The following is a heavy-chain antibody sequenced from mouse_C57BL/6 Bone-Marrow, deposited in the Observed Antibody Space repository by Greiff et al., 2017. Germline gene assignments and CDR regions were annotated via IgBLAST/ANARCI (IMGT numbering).Heavy chain of an antibody. CDR3: SRGDINDWYFDG. V-gene: IGHV1-82*01. CDR2: IYPGDGDT. Sequence: QVQLQQSGPELVKPGASVKISCKASGYAFSSSWMNWVKQRPGKGLEWIGRIYPGDGDTNYNGKFKGQGTLTADKSSSTAYMQLSSLTSEDSAVYFCSRGDINDWYFDGWGTGTTVTVSS. J-gene: IGHJ1*03. D-gene: IGHD1-1*01. CDR1: GYAFSSSW.